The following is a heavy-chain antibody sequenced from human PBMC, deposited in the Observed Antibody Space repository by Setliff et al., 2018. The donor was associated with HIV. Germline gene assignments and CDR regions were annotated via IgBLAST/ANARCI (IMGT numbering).Heavy chain of an antibody. J-gene: IGHJ4*02. V-gene: IGHV4-39*01. Sequence: SETLSLTCTVSGGSISSSGPGYYWGWVRQAPGGGLEWIGSVYYSGSTYYNPSLKSRVTISLDTSKSQLSLRLTSMTAADTAVYYCARSQPDAIFGVVIFDYWGQGKMVTVSS. CDR1: GGSISSSGPGYY. CDR3: ARSQPDAIFGVVIFDY. CDR2: VYYSGST. D-gene: IGHD3-3*02.